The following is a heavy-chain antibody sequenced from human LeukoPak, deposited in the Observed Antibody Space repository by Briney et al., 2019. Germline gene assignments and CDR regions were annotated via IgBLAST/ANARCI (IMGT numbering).Heavy chain of an antibody. CDR3: ARDRAAAAAFDY. D-gene: IGHD6-13*01. CDR1: GGSISSGGYY. CDR2: IYYSGST. Sequence: SETLSLTCTVSGGSISSGGYYWSWIRQHPGKGLEWIGYIYYSGSTYYNPSLKSRVTISVDTSKNQISLKLSSVTAADTAVYYCARDRAAAAAFDYWGQGTLVTVSS. V-gene: IGHV4-31*03. J-gene: IGHJ4*02.